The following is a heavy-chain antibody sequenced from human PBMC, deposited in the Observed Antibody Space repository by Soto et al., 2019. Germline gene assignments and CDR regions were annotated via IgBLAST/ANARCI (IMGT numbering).Heavy chain of an antibody. CDR3: ARGSPDPSTVTIDGGFDP. CDR2: IIPIFGTA. D-gene: IGHD4-17*01. CDR1: GGTFSSYA. J-gene: IGHJ5*02. Sequence: ASVKVSCKASGGTFSSYAISWVRQAPGQGLEWMGGIIPIFGTANYAQKFQGRVTITADESTSTAYMELSSLRSEDTAVYYCARGSPDPSTVTIDGGFDPWGQGTLVTVSS. V-gene: IGHV1-69*13.